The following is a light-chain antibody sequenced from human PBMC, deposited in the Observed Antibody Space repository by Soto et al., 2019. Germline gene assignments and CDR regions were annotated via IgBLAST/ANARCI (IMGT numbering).Light chain of an antibody. Sequence: SVLTQPRSVSASPGQSVAISCTGTSSDVGGYNYVSWYQQHPGKAPKLMIYDVSKRPSGVPDRFSGSKSGNTASLTISGLQAEDEADYYCCSYAGGPYVFGTGTKLTVL. V-gene: IGLV2-11*01. CDR1: SSDVGGYNY. CDR2: DVS. J-gene: IGLJ1*01. CDR3: CSYAGGPYV.